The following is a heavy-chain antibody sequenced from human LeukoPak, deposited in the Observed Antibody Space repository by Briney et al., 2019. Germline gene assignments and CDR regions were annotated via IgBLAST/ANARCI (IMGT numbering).Heavy chain of an antibody. J-gene: IGHJ4*02. CDR3: ARQASCSSTNCYPFDY. CDR2: ISYSGNT. D-gene: IGHD2-2*01. CDR1: GGSISSGVYY. V-gene: IGHV4-30-4*01. Sequence: SQTLSLTCTVSGGSISSGVYYWSWLRQPPGKGPEWIGYISYSGNTDYNPSLKSRVIIAIDTSKNQLSLRLSSVPAADTAVYYCARQASCSSTNCYPFDYWGQGTLVTVSS.